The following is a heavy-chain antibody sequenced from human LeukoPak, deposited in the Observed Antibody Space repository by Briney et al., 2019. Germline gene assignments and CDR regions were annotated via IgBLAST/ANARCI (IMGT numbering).Heavy chain of an antibody. CDR1: GFTFSSYG. Sequence: PGGSLRLPCAASGFTFSSYGMHWVRQAPGKGLEWVAVIWYDGSNKYYADSVKGRFTISRDNSKNTLYLQMNSLRAEDTAVYYCAKEGGSGYDRTYYMDVWGKGTTVTVSS. CDR3: AKEGGSGYDRTYYMDV. D-gene: IGHD5-12*01. CDR2: IWYDGSNK. J-gene: IGHJ6*03. V-gene: IGHV3-33*06.